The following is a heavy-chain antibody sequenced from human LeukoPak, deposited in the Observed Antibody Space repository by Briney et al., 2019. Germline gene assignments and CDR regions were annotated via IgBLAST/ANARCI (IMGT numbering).Heavy chain of an antibody. CDR3: ARRLYGDWFDP. J-gene: IGHJ5*02. D-gene: IGHD3-10*02. CDR1: GGFISSYF. V-gene: IGHV4-59*01. CDR2: IYYSGRT. Sequence: SETLSLTCTVSGGFISSYFWSWIRQPPGKGLEWIGYIYYSGRTNYNPSLKNRVTMSVDTSKTQFSLKLTSVTTADTAVYYCARRLYGDWFDPWGQGTLVTVSS.